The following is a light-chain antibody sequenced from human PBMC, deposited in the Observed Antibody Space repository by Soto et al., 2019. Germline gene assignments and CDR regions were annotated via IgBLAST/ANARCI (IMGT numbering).Light chain of an antibody. Sequence: MTQSPSSLSASVGDRVTITCQASQDISNYLNWYQQKPGQSPQLLIYLGSNRASGVPDRFSGSGSGTDFTLKISRVEAEDVGVYYCMQALQTPVFGPGTKVDIK. V-gene: IGKV2-28*01. CDR1: QDISNY. J-gene: IGKJ3*01. CDR3: MQALQTPV. CDR2: LGS.